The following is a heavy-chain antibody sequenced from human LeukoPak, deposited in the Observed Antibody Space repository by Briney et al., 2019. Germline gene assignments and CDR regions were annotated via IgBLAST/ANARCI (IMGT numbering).Heavy chain of an antibody. J-gene: IGHJ6*02. CDR1: GGSISNGGYY. D-gene: IGHD2-21*01. Sequence: PSETLSLTCTVSGGSISNGGYYWSWIRQHPGKGLEWIGYIYYSGSTYYNPSLKSRVTISVDTSKNQFSLKLSSVTAADTAVYYCARGGGGAYYYYGMDVWGQGTTVTVSS. V-gene: IGHV4-31*03. CDR3: ARGGGGAYYYYGMDV. CDR2: IYYSGST.